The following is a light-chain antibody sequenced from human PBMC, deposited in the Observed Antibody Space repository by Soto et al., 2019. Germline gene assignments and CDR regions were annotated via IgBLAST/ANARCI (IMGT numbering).Light chain of an antibody. CDR1: QTISND. J-gene: IGKJ4*01. V-gene: IGKV3-15*01. CDR2: GAS. Sequence: EVVMTQSPATVSVSPGEGVTLSCRASQTISNDLAWYQQKPGQAPRLLIYGASTRATGVPARFSGGGSGTEFTLTISSLQSEDFAFYYCQQRSNWPSTFGGGTKVEIK. CDR3: QQRSNWPST.